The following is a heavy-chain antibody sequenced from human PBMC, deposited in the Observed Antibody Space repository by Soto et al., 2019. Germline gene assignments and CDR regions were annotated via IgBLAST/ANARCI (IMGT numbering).Heavy chain of an antibody. Sequence: GGSLRLSCAASGFTFSSYAMSWVRQAPGKGLEWVSAISGSGGSTYYADSVKGRVTISRDNSKNTLYLQMNSLRAEDTAVYYCAKSYSGYDLFHGYFDYWGQGTLVTVSS. CDR2: ISGSGGST. D-gene: IGHD5-12*01. CDR3: AKSYSGYDLFHGYFDY. V-gene: IGHV3-23*01. J-gene: IGHJ4*02. CDR1: GFTFSSYA.